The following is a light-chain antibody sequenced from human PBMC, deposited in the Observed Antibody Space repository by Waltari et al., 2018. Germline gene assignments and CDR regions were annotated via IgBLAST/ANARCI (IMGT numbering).Light chain of an antibody. CDR1: QLGNKY. CDR2: QDN. Sequence: SYELTQSTSLSVSPGQTASITCSGDQLGNKYISWYQQKPGQSPVLLIFQDNMRPSGIPERFSGSNSGNTATLTISGTQAVDEADYYCQAWDSNRYVIFGGGTKLTVL. CDR3: QAWDSNRYVI. V-gene: IGLV3-1*01. J-gene: IGLJ2*01.